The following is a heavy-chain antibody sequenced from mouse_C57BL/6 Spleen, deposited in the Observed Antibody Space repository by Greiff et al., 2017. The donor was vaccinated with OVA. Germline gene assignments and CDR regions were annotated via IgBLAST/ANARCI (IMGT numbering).Heavy chain of an antibody. CDR1: GYSITSGYY. CDR3: ARTGDSSGYVDY. V-gene: IGHV3-6*01. Sequence: EVQLQESGPGLVKPSQSLSLTCSVTGYSITSGYYWNWIRQFPGNQLEWMGYISYDGSNNYNPSLKNRISITRDTSKNKFFLKLNSVTTEDTATYSCARTGDSSGYVDYWGQGTTLTVSS. D-gene: IGHD3-2*02. J-gene: IGHJ2*01. CDR2: ISYDGSN.